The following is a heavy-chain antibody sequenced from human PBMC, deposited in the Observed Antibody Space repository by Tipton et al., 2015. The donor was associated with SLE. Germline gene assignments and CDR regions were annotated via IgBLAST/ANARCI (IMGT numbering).Heavy chain of an antibody. CDR2: ISYSGST. D-gene: IGHD1-26*01. CDR1: GASISSHY. V-gene: IGHV4-59*11. CDR3: ARTLGAIAHTVYDAFDI. Sequence: TLSLTCTVSGASISSHYWSWIRQPPGKGLEWIGYISYSGSTNYNPSLKSRVTISVDTSKNQFSLKLSFVTAADTAVYYCARTLGAIAHTVYDAFDIWGQGKMVTVSS. J-gene: IGHJ3*02.